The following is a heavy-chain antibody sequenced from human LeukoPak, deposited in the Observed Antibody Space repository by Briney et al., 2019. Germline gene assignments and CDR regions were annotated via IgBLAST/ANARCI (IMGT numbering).Heavy chain of an antibody. CDR1: GFTFSTYS. V-gene: IGHV3-21*01. CDR2: ITSNLNYI. CDR3: ARDLGIAARPTFDS. Sequence: GGSLTLSCAASGFTFSTYSMNWVRQAPGKGLEWVSSITSNLNYIYYADSVKGRFTISRDNAKNSLYLQMNSLRAEDTAVYYCARDLGIAARPTFDSWGQGTLVTVSS. J-gene: IGHJ4*02. D-gene: IGHD6-6*01.